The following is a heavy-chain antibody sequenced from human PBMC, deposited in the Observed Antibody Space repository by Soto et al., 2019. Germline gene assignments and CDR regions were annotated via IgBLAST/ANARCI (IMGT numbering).Heavy chain of an antibody. CDR1: GGTFSSYT. Sequence: QVQLVQSGAEVKKPGSSVKVSCKASGGTFSSYTISWVRQAPGQGLEWMGRIIPILGIANYAQKFQARVTITADKSTSTAYMELSSLRSEDTAVYYCARGTSAAAGSDYWGQGTLVTVSS. V-gene: IGHV1-69*02. CDR2: IIPILGIA. D-gene: IGHD6-13*01. CDR3: ARGTSAAAGSDY. J-gene: IGHJ4*02.